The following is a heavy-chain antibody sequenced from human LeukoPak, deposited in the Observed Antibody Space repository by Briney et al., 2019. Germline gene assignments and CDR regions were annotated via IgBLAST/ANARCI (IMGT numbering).Heavy chain of an antibody. J-gene: IGHJ6*02. CDR1: GFTFSSFS. V-gene: IGHV3-66*01. Sequence: GGSLRLSCAASGFTFSSFSMHWVRQAPGKGLEWVSLTHGDGSTYYADSVKGRFTISRDNTRNTLYLQMNSLRAEDTAVYYCARDVGFGSGRSDVWGQGTTVTVSS. D-gene: IGHD6-19*01. CDR3: ARDVGFGSGRSDV. CDR2: THGDGST.